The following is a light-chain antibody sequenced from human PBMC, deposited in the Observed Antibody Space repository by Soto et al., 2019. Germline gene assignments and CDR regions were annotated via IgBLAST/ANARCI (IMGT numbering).Light chain of an antibody. Sequence: SALTQPASVSGSPGQSITISCTGTSSDVGGYNYVSWYQQHPGKAPNLMIYEVSNRPSGVSNRFSGSKSGNTASLTISGLQAEDEADYYCSSYTRSSTYVFGTGTRSPS. CDR3: SSYTRSSTYV. CDR1: SSDVGGYNY. J-gene: IGLJ1*01. CDR2: EVS. V-gene: IGLV2-14*01.